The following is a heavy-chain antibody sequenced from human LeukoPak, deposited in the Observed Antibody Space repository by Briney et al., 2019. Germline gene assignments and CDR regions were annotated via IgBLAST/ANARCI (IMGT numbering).Heavy chain of an antibody. Sequence: SETLSLTCAVYGGSFSGYYWTWIRQPPGKGLEWIGEIGQSGSTNYNPSLKSRVTMSVDTSNNQFSLNVKSVTAADTAVYYCARGGVADRLGTWGQGTLVTVSS. CDR2: IGQSGST. CDR3: ARGGVADRLGT. J-gene: IGHJ5*02. CDR1: GGSFSGYY. V-gene: IGHV4-34*01. D-gene: IGHD6-13*01.